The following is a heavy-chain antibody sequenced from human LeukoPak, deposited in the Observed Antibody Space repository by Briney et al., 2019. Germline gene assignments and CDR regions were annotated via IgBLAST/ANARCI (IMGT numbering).Heavy chain of an antibody. CDR3: ARKSLKYYDSLDAFDI. CDR1: GYTFTGYY. D-gene: IGHD3-22*01. V-gene: IGHV1-2*02. CDR2: INCNSGGT. Sequence: ASVKVSCKASGYTFTGYYMHWARQAPGQGLEWVGWINCNSGGTNFAQKFQGRVTMTRERSIRTAYMELSRLRSDDTAVYYCARKSLKYYDSLDAFDIWGQGTMVTVS. J-gene: IGHJ3*02.